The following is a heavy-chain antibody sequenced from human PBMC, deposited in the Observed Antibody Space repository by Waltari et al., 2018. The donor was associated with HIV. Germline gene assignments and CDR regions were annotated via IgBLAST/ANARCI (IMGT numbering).Heavy chain of an antibody. CDR2: IFHSGSV. V-gene: IGHV4-4*02. J-gene: IGHJ4*02. CDR3: ASLKGHPMSGAGAFDY. Sequence: QVQLQESGPGLVKPSKTLLLICDVSRGPIGSSNWWAWVRQTPGQGLEWIGEIFHSGSVNYSPSLRSRVTISLDKSKNRFSLKLISVTAADTATYFCASLKGHPMSGAGAFDYWGQGILVTVS. D-gene: IGHD2-8*02. CDR1: RGPIGSSNW.